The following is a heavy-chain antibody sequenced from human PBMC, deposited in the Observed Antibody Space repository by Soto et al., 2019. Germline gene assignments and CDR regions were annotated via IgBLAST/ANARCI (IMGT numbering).Heavy chain of an antibody. Sequence: GGSLRLSCAASGFTFSSYSMNWVHQAPGKGLEWVSSISSSSSYIYYADSVKGRFTISRDNAKNSLYLQMNSLRAEDTAVYYCAREYCYDSSGYYFDYWGQGTLVTVSS. V-gene: IGHV3-21*01. D-gene: IGHD3-22*01. J-gene: IGHJ4*02. CDR1: GFTFSSYS. CDR3: AREYCYDSSGYYFDY. CDR2: ISSSSSYI.